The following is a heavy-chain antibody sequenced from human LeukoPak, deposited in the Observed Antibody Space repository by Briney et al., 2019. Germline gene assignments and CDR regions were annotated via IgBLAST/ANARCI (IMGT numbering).Heavy chain of an antibody. J-gene: IGHJ2*01. V-gene: IGHV4-30-4*01. Sequence: PSETLSLTCTVSGGSISSGDYYWSWIRQPPGKGLEWIGYIYYSGSTYYNPSLKSRVTISVDTSKNQFSLKLSSVTAADTAVYYCARIYGYHYWYFDLWGRGTLVTVSS. D-gene: IGHD5-18*01. CDR3: ARIYGYHYWYFDL. CDR1: GGSISSGDYY. CDR2: IYYSGST.